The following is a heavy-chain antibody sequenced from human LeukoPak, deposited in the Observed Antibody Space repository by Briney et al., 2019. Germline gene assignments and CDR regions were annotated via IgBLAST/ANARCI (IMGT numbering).Heavy chain of an antibody. J-gene: IGHJ3*02. Sequence: GGSLRLSCAASGFTFSTSWMHWVRQAPGKGLVWVSRIYSDGSSTTCADSVKGRFTISRDNARNTLFLQMNSLRVEDTAVYYCAADGGHAFLIWGQGTMVTVSS. D-gene: IGHD3-16*01. V-gene: IGHV3-74*01. CDR2: IYSDGSST. CDR1: GFTFSTSW. CDR3: AADGGHAFLI.